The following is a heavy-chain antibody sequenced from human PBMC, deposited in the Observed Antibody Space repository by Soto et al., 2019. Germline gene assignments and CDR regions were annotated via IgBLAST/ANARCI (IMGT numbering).Heavy chain of an antibody. CDR1: GFTFSSYA. Sequence: GGSLRLSCAASGFTFSSYAMSWVRQAPGKGLEWVSAISGSGGSTYYADSVKGRFTISRDNSKNTLYLQMNSLRAEDTAVYYCAKDLLSRIAVAVWGYFDYWGQGTLVTVSS. V-gene: IGHV3-23*01. CDR2: ISGSGGST. CDR3: AKDLLSRIAVAVWGYFDY. D-gene: IGHD6-19*01. J-gene: IGHJ4*02.